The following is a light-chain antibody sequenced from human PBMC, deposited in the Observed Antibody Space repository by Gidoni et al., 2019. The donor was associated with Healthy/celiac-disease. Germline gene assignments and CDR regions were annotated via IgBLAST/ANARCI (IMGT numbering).Light chain of an antibody. J-gene: IGKJ3*01. V-gene: IGKV1-33*01. CDR2: DAS. CDR3: QQYDNLLFT. Sequence: DIQMTQTPSSLSASVGDRVTITCQASQDISNYLNWYQQKPGQAPKLLIYDASNLETGVPSRFSGSGSGTDFTFTISSLQPEDIAIYYCQQYDNLLFTFGPGTKVDIK. CDR1: QDISNY.